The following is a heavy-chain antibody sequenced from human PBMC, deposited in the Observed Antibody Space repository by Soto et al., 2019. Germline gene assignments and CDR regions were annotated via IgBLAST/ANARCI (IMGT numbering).Heavy chain of an antibody. CDR3: ARGYYYDSSGYYYRFFFDY. CDR1: GYTFTSYA. V-gene: IGHV1-3*01. D-gene: IGHD3-22*01. CDR2: INAGNGNT. J-gene: IGHJ4*02. Sequence: GASVKVSCKASGYTFTSYAMHWVRQAPGQRLEWMGWINAGNGNTKYSQKFQGRVTITRDTSASTAYMELSSLRSEDTAVYYCARGYYYDSSGYYYRFFFDYWGQGTLVTVSS.